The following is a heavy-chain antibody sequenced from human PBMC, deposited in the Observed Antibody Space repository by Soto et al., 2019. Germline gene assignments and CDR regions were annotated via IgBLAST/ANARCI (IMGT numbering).Heavy chain of an antibody. CDR3: ASPQQLVETLRPTKALAQT. Sequence: SVKVSCKASGGTFSSYTISWVRQAPGQGLEWMGRIIPILGIANYAQKFQGRVTITADKSTSTAYMELSSLRSEDTAVYFCASPQQLVETLRPTKALAQTWGQGTLVTVSS. CDR1: GGTFSSYT. D-gene: IGHD6-13*01. CDR2: IIPILGIA. V-gene: IGHV1-69*02. J-gene: IGHJ4*02.